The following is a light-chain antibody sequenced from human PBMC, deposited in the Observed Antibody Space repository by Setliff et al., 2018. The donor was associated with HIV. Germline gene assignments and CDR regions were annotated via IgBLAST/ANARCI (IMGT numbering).Light chain of an antibody. CDR2: DVS. J-gene: IGLJ1*01. CDR3: CSYADTSTYV. CDR1: SSDVGAYNY. Sequence: QSALTQPRSVSGSPGQSVTLPCTGSSSDVGAYNYVSWYQQYPGKAPKLIIYDVSKRPSGVPDRFSGSKSGDTASLTISGLQSEDEADYYCCSYADTSTYVFGTGTKVTVL. V-gene: IGLV2-11*01.